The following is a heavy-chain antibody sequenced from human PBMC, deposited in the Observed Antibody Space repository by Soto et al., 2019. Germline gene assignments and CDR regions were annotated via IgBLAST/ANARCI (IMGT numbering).Heavy chain of an antibody. Sequence: GVLRLSCAASGFTVSSNYMSWVRQAPGKGLEWVSVIYSGGSTYYADSVKGRFTISRDNSKNTLYLQMNSLRAEDTAVYYCARDQYYYYMDVWGKGTTVTVSS. CDR1: GFTVSSNY. V-gene: IGHV3-66*01. CDR2: IYSGGST. CDR3: ARDQYYYYMDV. J-gene: IGHJ6*03.